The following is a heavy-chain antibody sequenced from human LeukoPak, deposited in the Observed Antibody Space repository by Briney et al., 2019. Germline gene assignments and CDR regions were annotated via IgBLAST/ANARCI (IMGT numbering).Heavy chain of an antibody. J-gene: IGHJ6*02. CDR2: IFGNGVKT. V-gene: IGHV3-23*01. D-gene: IGHD3-16*01. CDR3: ARVGDWSNYFGMDA. Sequence: PGGSLTLSCAASGFTFSSYWMSWVRQTPGKGLEWVSVIFGNGVKTYYADSLKGRFTISRDNSKSTLYLQMNSLRADDTAVYYCARVGDWSNYFGMDAWGQGTTVSVSS. CDR1: GFTFSSYW.